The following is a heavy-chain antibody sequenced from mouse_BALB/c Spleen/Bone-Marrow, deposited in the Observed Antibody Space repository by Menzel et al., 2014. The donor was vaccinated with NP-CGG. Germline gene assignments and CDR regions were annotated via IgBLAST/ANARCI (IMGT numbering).Heavy chain of an antibody. Sequence: VQLKESGGGLVQPGGSLKLSCATSGFTFXDYYMYWVRQTPEKRLEWVAYISNGGGSTYYPDTVKGRFTISRDNAKNTLYLQMSRLKSEDAAMYYCARHLYGNYGAMDYWGQGTSVTVSS. D-gene: IGHD2-1*01. CDR2: ISNGGGST. V-gene: IGHV5-12*02. J-gene: IGHJ4*01. CDR1: GFTFXDYY. CDR3: ARHLYGNYGAMDY.